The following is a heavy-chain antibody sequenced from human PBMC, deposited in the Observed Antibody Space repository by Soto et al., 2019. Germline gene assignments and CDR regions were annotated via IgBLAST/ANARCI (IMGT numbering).Heavy chain of an antibody. V-gene: IGHV4-30-2*01. Sequence: SETRSLSCAVSGGSISSVGYSRSWIRQPPGKGLEWIGYVYHSGSTYYNPSLKSRVTISVDRSKNQFSLKLSSVTAADTAVYYCARAHGSGWGAFDIWGQGTMVPVSS. J-gene: IGHJ3*02. CDR1: GGSISSVGYS. CDR3: ARAHGSGWGAFDI. CDR2: VYHSGST. D-gene: IGHD3-10*01.